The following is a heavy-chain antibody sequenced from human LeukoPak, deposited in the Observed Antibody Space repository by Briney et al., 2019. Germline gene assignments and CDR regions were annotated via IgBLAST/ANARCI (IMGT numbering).Heavy chain of an antibody. CDR1: GFTFSSYG. D-gene: IGHD3-22*01. V-gene: IGHV3-30*02. Sequence: GGSLRLSCAASGFTFSSYGMHWVRQAPGKGLEWVAFIRYDGSNKYYADSVKGRFTISRDNSKNTLYLQMNSLRAEDTAVYYCAKDWYYYDSSGYLEGAANFDYWGQGTLVTVSS. J-gene: IGHJ4*02. CDR3: AKDWYYYDSSGYLEGAANFDY. CDR2: IRYDGSNK.